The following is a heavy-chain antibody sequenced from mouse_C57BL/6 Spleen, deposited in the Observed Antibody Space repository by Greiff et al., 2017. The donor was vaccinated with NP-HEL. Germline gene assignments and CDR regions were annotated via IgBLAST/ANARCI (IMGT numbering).Heavy chain of an antibody. V-gene: IGHV7-3*01. J-gene: IGHJ4*01. CDR3: ARYISRHAMDY. CDR2: IRNKANGYTT. CDR1: GFTFTDYY. Sequence: EVQLVESGGGLVQPGGSLSLSCAASGFTFTDYYMSWVRQPPGKALAWLGFIRNKANGYTTEYSASVKGRFTISRDNSQSNLYLQMNARRAEDSSTYYCARYISRHAMDYWGQGTSVTVSS.